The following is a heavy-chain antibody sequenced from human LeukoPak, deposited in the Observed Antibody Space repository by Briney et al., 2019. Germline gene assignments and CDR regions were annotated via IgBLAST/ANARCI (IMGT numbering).Heavy chain of an antibody. CDR2: IYYSGST. V-gene: IGHV4-59*08. J-gene: IGHJ4*02. CDR1: GGSLSSYY. Sequence: PSETLSLTCTVSGGSLSSYYWSWIRQPPGKGLEWIGYIYYSGSTNYNPSLKSRVTISVDTSKNQFSLKLSSVTAADTAVYYCARHPPGYSYGPPRVFDYWGQGTLVTVSS. CDR3: ARHPPGYSYGPPRVFDY. D-gene: IGHD5-18*01.